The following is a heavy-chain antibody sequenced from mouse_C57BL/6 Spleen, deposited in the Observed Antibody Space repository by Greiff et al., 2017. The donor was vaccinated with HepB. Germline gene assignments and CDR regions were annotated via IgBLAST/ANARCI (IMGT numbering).Heavy chain of an antibody. V-gene: IGHV14-3*01. CDR3: ASSSYYYGSRGYFDY. D-gene: IGHD1-1*01. J-gene: IGHJ2*01. Sequence: EVQLQQSVAELVRPGASVKLSCTASGFNIKNTYMHWVKQRPEQGLEWIGRIDPANGNTKYAPKFQGKATITADTSSNTAYLQLSSLTSEDTAIYYCASSSYYYGSRGYFDYWGQGTTLTVSS. CDR2: IDPANGNT. CDR1: GFNIKNTY.